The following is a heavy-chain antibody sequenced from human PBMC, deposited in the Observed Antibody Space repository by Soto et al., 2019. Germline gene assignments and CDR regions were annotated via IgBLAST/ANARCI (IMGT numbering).Heavy chain of an antibody. CDR2: ISSSSSYI. J-gene: IGHJ6*03. CDR3: ARDQETTDYYYYMDV. V-gene: IGHV3-21*01. CDR1: GFTFSSYS. D-gene: IGHD1-7*01. Sequence: EVQLVESGGGLVKPGGSLRLSCAASGFTFSSYSMNWVRQAPGKGLEWVSSISSSSSYIYYADSVKVRFTISRDNAKNSLYLQMNSLRAEDTAVYYCARDQETTDYYYYMDVWGKGTTVTVSS.